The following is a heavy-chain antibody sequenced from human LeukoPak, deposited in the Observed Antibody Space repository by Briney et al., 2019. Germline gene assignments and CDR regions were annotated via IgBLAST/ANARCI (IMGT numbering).Heavy chain of an antibody. CDR3: ARGYSSWNP. CDR1: GGSIRNYY. Sequence: SETLSLTCTVSGGSIRNYYWGWIRQSPGKGLEWIGSIYHGGSTYYNPSLRSRVIVSVDTSKNHFSLKLSSVTAADTAVYYCARGYSSWNPWGQGTLVTVSS. J-gene: IGHJ1*01. V-gene: IGHV4-59*01. D-gene: IGHD6-13*01. CDR2: IYHGGST.